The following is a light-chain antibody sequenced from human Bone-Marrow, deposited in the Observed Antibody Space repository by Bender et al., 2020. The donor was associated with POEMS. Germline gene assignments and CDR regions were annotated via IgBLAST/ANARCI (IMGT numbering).Light chain of an antibody. CDR3: ATWDDALNGHVV. Sequence: QSVLTQPPSASGTPGQRVTISCFGSTSNIGNNYVTWYQQVPGTAPKLLILRNNQRPSGVPDRFSGSKSGTSASLAIRGLQSDDEGDYYCATWDDALNGHVVFGGGTKLTVL. J-gene: IGLJ2*01. CDR1: TSNIGNNY. CDR2: RNN. V-gene: IGLV1-47*01.